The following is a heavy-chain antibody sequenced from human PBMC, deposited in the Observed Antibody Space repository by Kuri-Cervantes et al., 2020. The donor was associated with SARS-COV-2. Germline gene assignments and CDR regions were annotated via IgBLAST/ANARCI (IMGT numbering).Heavy chain of an antibody. Sequence: LSLTCAASGFTFSSYAMHWVRQAPGKGLEYVSAISSNGGSTYYANSVKGRFTISRDNSKNTLYLQMNSLRAEDTAVYYCAKVKGITMVRGIDYWGQGTLVTVSS. V-gene: IGHV3-64*01. J-gene: IGHJ4*02. D-gene: IGHD3-10*01. CDR2: ISSNGGST. CDR1: GFTFSSYA. CDR3: AKVKGITMVRGIDY.